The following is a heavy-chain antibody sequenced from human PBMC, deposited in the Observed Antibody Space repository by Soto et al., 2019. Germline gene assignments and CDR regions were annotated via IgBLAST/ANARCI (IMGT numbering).Heavy chain of an antibody. V-gene: IGHV4-31*11. CDR2: IDHTRGT. CDR3: ARRHRYCSGYRCFVHDY. D-gene: IGHD2-15*01. CDR1: GGSISSSGYF. Sequence: PSETLSLTCAVSGGSISSSGYFWSWIRQHPGKGLEWIGYIDHTRGTDYNPSLKSRVTISSDTSDNQFSLKLHSVTAADTAVYYCARRHRYCSGYRCFVHDYWGQGTLVTVSS. J-gene: IGHJ4*02.